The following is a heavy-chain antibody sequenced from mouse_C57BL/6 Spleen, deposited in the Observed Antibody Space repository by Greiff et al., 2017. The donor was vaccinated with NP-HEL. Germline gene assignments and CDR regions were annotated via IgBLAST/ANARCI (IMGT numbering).Heavy chain of an antibody. CDR2: IHPNSGST. J-gene: IGHJ4*01. Sequence: QVQLQQPGAELVKPGASVKLSCKASGYTFTSYWMHWVKQRPGQGLEWIGMIHPNSGSTNYNEKFKSKATLTVDKSASTAYMQLSSLTSEDSAVYYCARGVGYYAMDYWGQGTSVTVSS. V-gene: IGHV1-64*01. CDR1: GYTFTSYW. CDR3: ARGVGYYAMDY.